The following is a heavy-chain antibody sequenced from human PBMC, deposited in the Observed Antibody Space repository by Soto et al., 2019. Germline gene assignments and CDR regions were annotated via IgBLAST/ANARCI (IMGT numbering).Heavy chain of an antibody. V-gene: IGHV1-69*06. Sequence: QVQLVQSGAEVKKPGSSVKVPCEASGGSFNTYTINWVRQAPGRGLEWMGQVIPMYDSVNYAESFQGRVKITADKSTNIAYMELSSLRPEDTALYFCASWRAYSGSYCFVYWGQGTLVIVSP. J-gene: IGHJ4*02. CDR2: VIPMYDSV. CDR1: GGSFNTYT. CDR3: ASWRAYSGSYCFVY. D-gene: IGHD1-26*01.